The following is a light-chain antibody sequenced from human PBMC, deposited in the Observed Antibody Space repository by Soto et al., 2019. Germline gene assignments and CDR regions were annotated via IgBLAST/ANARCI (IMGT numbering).Light chain of an antibody. V-gene: IGKV1-39*01. J-gene: IGKJ3*01. Sequence: DIQMTQSPSSLSASVGDRVTITCRASQSISSYLNWYQQKPGKAPNLLIYAASSLQSGVPSKFSGSGSGTDFTLAISSLESEDFSTYYCQQSDSSPFTFGPGTKVDIK. CDR3: QQSDSSPFT. CDR2: AAS. CDR1: QSISSY.